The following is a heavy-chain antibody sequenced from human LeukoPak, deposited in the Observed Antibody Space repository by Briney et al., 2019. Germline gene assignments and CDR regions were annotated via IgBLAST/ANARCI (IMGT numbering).Heavy chain of an antibody. CDR2: IYYSGTP. Sequence: SETLSLTCTVSGDSIRSSSYYWSWIRQPPGMGLEWIGSIYYSGTPYYNPSLKSRVTISVDTSKNQFSLKLSSVTAADTAVYYCATLGCNSPSCRSSDYWGQGTLVTVSS. CDR3: ATLGCNSPSCRSSDY. V-gene: IGHV4-39*01. J-gene: IGHJ4*02. D-gene: IGHD2-2*01. CDR1: GDSIRSSSYY.